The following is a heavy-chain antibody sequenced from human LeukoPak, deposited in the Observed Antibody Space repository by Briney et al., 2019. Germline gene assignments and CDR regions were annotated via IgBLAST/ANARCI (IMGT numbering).Heavy chain of an antibody. D-gene: IGHD2-15*01. V-gene: IGHV3-30*03. J-gene: IGHJ4*02. Sequence: PGRSLRLSCAASGFTFSNYGMHWVRQAPGKGLEWVAIISYGGSTKYYADSVKGRFTISRDNSKNTLYLQMNSLRPEDTAVYYCAXSXSQXCSDGSCYFDYWGQGTLVTVSS. CDR2: ISYGGSTK. CDR3: AXSXSQXCSDGSCYFDY. CDR1: GFTFSNYG.